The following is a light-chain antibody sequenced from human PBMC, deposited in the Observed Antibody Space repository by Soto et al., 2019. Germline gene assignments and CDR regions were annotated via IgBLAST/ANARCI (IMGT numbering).Light chain of an antibody. CDR2: GAF. J-gene: IGKJ5*01. Sequence: EIVFAYSPATLSLSPVDRATLSCRASPSVPNFLAWYQQKPGQAPRLLIYGAFNRATGIPARFSGSGSGTDFTLTISSLEPEDSAIYYCQQRNVWPPVTFGLGTRLEI. V-gene: IGKV3-11*01. CDR3: QQRNVWPPVT. CDR1: PSVPNF.